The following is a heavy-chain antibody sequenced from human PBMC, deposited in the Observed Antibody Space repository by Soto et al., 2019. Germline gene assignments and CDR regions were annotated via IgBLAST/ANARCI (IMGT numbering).Heavy chain of an antibody. D-gene: IGHD7-27*01. V-gene: IGHV4-31*03. CDR3: ARPNWGNAFDI. J-gene: IGHJ3*02. CDR1: GGSISSGGYY. CDR2: IYYSGST. Sequence: SETLSLTCTVSGGSISSGGYYWSWIRQHPGKGLEWIGYIYYSGSTYCNPSLKSRVTISVDTSKNQFSLKLSSVTAADTAVYYCARPNWGNAFDIWGQGTMVTVSS.